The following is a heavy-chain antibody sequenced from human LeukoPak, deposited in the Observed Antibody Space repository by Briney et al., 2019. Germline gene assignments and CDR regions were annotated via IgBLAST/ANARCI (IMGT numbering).Heavy chain of an antibody. CDR2: ISYDGSNK. CDR1: GFTFSSYA. J-gene: IGHJ6*02. CDR3: AREDTAMVLGYYYYGMDV. V-gene: IGHV3-30*14. D-gene: IGHD5-18*01. Sequence: GGSLRLSCAASGFTFSSYAMHWVRQAPGKGLEWVAVISYDGSNKYYADSVKGRFTISRDNSKNTLYLQMNSLRAEDTAVYYCAREDTAMVLGYYYYGMDVWGQGTTVTVSS.